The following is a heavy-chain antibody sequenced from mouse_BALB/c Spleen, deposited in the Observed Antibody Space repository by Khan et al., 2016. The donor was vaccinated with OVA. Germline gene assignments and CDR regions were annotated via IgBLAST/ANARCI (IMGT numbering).Heavy chain of an antibody. CDR3: TRRGQDFFDY. D-gene: IGHD6-1*01. CDR1: GYTFTSYW. J-gene: IGHJ2*01. CDR2: IYPSDSYT. V-gene: IGHV1-69*02. Sequence: QVQLQQPGAELVRPGASVMLSCKASGYTFTSYWINWVKQRPGQGLEWIGNIYPSDSYTNYNQEFKGKATLTVDKSSSQAYMQLSSPTSEDSAVYYCTRRGQDFFDYWGQGTTLTVSA.